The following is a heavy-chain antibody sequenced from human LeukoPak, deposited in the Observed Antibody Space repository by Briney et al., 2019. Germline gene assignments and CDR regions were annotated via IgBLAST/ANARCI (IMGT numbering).Heavy chain of an antibody. CDR3: ARGSGGYSGYDLTRPAYYYYGMDV. D-gene: IGHD5-12*01. CDR1: GGTFSSYA. V-gene: IGHV1-69*13. Sequence: ASVKVSCKASGGTFSSYAISWVRQAPGQGLEWMGGIIPIFGTANYAQKFQGRVTITADESTSTAYMELSSLRSEDTAVYYCARGSGGYSGYDLTRPAYYYYGMDVWGQGTTVTVSS. J-gene: IGHJ6*02. CDR2: IIPIFGTA.